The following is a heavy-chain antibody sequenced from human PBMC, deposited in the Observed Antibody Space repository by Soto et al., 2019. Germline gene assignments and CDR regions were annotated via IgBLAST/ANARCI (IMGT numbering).Heavy chain of an antibody. CDR1: GGTFSSYT. CDR2: IIPILGIA. Sequence: SVKVSCKASGGTFSSYTISWVRQAPGQGLEWMGRIIPILGIANYAQKFQGRVTITADKSTSTAYMELSSLRSEDTAVYYCASSSIATNWFDPWGQGTLVTVSS. J-gene: IGHJ5*02. CDR3: ASSSIATNWFDP. D-gene: IGHD6-6*01. V-gene: IGHV1-69*02.